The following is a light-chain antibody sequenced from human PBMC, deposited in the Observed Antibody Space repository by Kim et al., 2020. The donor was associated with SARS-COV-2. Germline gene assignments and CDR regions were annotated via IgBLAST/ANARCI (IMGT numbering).Light chain of an antibody. V-gene: IGLV1-47*01. CDR1: TANIASKL. CDR3: TAWDDTVGGPV. CDR2: RNS. J-gene: IGLJ3*02. Sequence: GQSFAITCSGRTANIASKLVYWYRQRPGTAPKLLIYRNSQRPSGVPDRLSGSKSGTSASLAISGLRSEDEADYFCTAWDDTVGGPVFGGGTKVTVL.